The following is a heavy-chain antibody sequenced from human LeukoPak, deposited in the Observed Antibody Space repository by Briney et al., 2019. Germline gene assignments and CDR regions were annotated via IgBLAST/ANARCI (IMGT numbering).Heavy chain of an antibody. CDR3: ANTLFY. CDR2: ISYDGSNK. Sequence: PGGSLRLSCAASGFTFSSYGMHWVRQAPGKGLEWVAVISYDGSNKYYADSVKGRFTISRDNSKNTLYLQMNSLRAEDTAVYYCANTLFYWGQGTLVTVSS. J-gene: IGHJ4*02. CDR1: GFTFSSYG. V-gene: IGHV3-30*18.